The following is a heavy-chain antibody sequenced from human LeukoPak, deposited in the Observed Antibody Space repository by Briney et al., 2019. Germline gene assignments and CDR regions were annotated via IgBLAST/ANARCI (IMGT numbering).Heavy chain of an antibody. Sequence: GASVKVSCKVSGYTLTELFMHWVRQAPGKGLEWMGGFDPEDGETIYAQKFQGRVTMTEDTSTDTAYMELSSLRSEDTAVYYCATTQWEPPRDAFDIWGQGTMVTVSS. CDR1: GYTLTELF. CDR2: FDPEDGET. J-gene: IGHJ3*02. V-gene: IGHV1-24*01. D-gene: IGHD1-26*01. CDR3: ATTQWEPPRDAFDI.